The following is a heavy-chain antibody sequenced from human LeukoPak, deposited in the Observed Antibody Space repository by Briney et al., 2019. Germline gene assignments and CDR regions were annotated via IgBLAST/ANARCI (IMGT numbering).Heavy chain of an antibody. CDR1: AFTFTNYA. D-gene: IGHD3-9*01. J-gene: IGHJ4*02. CDR3: VIWGDYDVLTGYYVPDY. V-gene: IGHV3-23*01. CDR2: ITGSGTNR. Sequence: SLRLSCVAAAFTFTNYAMSWVRQAPGKGLEWVSAITGSGTNRYYANSLKGRFTTSRDNSKNGVFLQMNSLRHEDTAIYYCVIWGDYDVLTGYYVPDYWGQGTLVTVAS.